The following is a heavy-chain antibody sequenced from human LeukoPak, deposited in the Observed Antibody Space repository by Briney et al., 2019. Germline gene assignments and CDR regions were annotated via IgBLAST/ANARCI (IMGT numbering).Heavy chain of an antibody. CDR1: GGSISSSSYY. CDR2: INHSGST. CDR3: AGVGTMIVVGLVDY. V-gene: IGHV4-39*07. D-gene: IGHD3-22*01. Sequence: SETLSLTCTVSGGSISSSSYYWSWIRQPPGKGLEWIGEINHSGSTNYNPSLKSRVTISVDTSKNQFSLKLSSVTAADTAVYYCAGVGTMIVVGLVDYWGQGTLVTVSS. J-gene: IGHJ4*02.